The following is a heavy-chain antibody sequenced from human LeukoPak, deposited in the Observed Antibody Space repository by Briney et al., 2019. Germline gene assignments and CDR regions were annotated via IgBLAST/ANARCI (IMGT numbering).Heavy chain of an antibody. Sequence: ASVKVSCKASGGTFSSYAISWVRQAPGQGLEWTGGIVPIFGTAYYAQKFQGRVTITADESTSTAYMELSSLRSEDTAVYYCARASDGHEQQLAPLHLYYYYMDVWGKGTTVTVSS. V-gene: IGHV1-69*13. CDR2: IVPIFGTA. J-gene: IGHJ6*03. CDR1: GGTFSSYA. D-gene: IGHD6-13*01. CDR3: ARASDGHEQQLAPLHLYYYYMDV.